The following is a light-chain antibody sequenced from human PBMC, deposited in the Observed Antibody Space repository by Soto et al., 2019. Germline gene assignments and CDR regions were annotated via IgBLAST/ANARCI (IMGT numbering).Light chain of an antibody. Sequence: QCALTQSPSASGSPGQSVTISCTGTSNGVGNYKYVSWYQQHPGKAPKLMIYEVSKRPSGVPDRFSGSKSGNTASLTVSGLQVEDEADYYCSSYAGSNLWVFGGGTKLTVL. J-gene: IGLJ3*02. CDR3: SSYAGSNLWV. CDR1: SNGVGNYKY. V-gene: IGLV2-8*01. CDR2: EVS.